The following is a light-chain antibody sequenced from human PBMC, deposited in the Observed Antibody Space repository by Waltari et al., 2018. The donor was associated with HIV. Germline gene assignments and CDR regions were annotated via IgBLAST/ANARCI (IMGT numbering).Light chain of an antibody. CDR2: EVT. CDR1: SSDVGGYNY. Sequence: QSALTQPPSASGSPGQSVTISCTGSSSDVGGYNYVSLYQQHPGKAPKLIIYEVTKRPSGVPDRFSGSKSGNTASLTVSGLQAEDEADYYCSSYPGSFPWVFGGGTKLTVL. V-gene: IGLV2-8*01. J-gene: IGLJ3*02. CDR3: SSYPGSFPWV.